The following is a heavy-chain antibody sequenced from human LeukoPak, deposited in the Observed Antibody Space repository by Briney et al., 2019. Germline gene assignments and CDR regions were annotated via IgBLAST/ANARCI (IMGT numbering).Heavy chain of an antibody. CDR1: GGSISPYY. V-gene: IGHV4-59*08. CDR2: IYYSGST. Sequence: SETLSLTCTVSGGSISPYYWSWIRQPPGKGLEWIGYIYYSGSTDYNPSLKSRVTISVDTSKNQFSLNLSSVTAADTAVYYCARTITVIKRYFDFWGRGTLVTVSS. CDR3: ARTITVIKRYFDF. J-gene: IGHJ4*02. D-gene: IGHD3-22*01.